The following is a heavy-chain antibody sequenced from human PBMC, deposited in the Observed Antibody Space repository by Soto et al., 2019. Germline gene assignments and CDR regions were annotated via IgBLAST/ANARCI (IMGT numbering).Heavy chain of an antibody. CDR3: AKARFCSGGSCYSYYYYGMDV. CDR1: GFTFSSYG. D-gene: IGHD2-15*01. CDR2: ISYDGSNK. J-gene: IGHJ6*02. V-gene: IGHV3-30*18. Sequence: GGSLRLSCAASGFTFSSYGMHWVRQAPGKGLEWVAVISYDGSNKYYADSVKGRFTISRDNSKNTLYLQMNSLRAEDTAVYYCAKARFCSGGSCYSYYYYGMDVWGQGTTVTSP.